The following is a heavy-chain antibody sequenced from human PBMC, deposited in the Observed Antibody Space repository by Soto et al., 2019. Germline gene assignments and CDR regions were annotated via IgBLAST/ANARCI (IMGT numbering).Heavy chain of an antibody. CDR2: INHSGST. CDR1: GGSFSGYY. Sequence: QSLTCAVYGGSFSGYYWSWIRQPPGKGLEWIGEINHSGSTNYNPSLKSRVTISVDTSKNQFSLKLSSVTAADTAVYYCARDWSIFGLYGMDVWGQGTTVTVSS. CDR3: ARDWSIFGLYGMDV. J-gene: IGHJ6*02. V-gene: IGHV4-34*01. D-gene: IGHD3-3*01.